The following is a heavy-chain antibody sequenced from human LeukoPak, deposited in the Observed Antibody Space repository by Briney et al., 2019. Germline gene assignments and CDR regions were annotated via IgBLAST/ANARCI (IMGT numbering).Heavy chain of an antibody. J-gene: IGHJ4*02. CDR1: GFTFSSYA. V-gene: IGHV3-23*01. CDR3: AKDLTGYSNYVTGFDY. CDR2: ISGSGGST. Sequence: GGSLRLSCAASGFTFSSYAMSWVRQAPGKGLEWVSAISGSGGSTYYADSVKGRFTISRDNSKNTLYLQMNSLRAEDTAVYYCAKDLTGYSNYVTGFDYWDQGTLVTVSS. D-gene: IGHD4-11*01.